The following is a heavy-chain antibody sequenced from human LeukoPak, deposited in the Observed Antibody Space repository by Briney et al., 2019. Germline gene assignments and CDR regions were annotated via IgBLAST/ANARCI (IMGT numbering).Heavy chain of an antibody. D-gene: IGHD3-22*01. CDR1: GFTFDDYG. CDR2: INWNGGST. J-gene: IGHJ6*03. CDR3: ARNGYDSSGYYYYYYYYMVV. Sequence: PGGSLRLSCAASGFTFDDYGMSWVRQAPGKGLEWVSGINWNGGSTGYADSVKGRFTISRDNAKNSLYLQMNSLRAEDTALYYCARNGYDSSGYYYYYYYYMVVWGKGTTVTVSS. V-gene: IGHV3-20*04.